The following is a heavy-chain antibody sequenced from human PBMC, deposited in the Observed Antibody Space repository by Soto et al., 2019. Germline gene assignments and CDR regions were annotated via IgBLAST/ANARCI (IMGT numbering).Heavy chain of an antibody. CDR1: GFSFRSYA. CDR2: ISFDGSSE. D-gene: IGHD6-19*01. Sequence: QVQLVESGGGVVQPGRSLRLSCVPSGFSFRSYAMYWVRQAPGRGLEWVAVISFDGSSEDYADSMKGRFTISRDNFENVLYLQMSSLRAEDTAVYYCARSAYSTGWYYPFNVWGQGTMVTVSS. CDR3: ARSAYSTGWYYPFNV. J-gene: IGHJ3*01. V-gene: IGHV3-30-3*01.